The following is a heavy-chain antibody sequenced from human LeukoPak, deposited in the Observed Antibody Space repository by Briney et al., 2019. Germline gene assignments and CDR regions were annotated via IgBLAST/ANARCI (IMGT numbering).Heavy chain of an antibody. Sequence: GGSLRLSCAASGFTFSDYYMSWICQAPGKGLEWVSYISNSGTTIYYADSVKGRFTISRDNAKNSLYLQMNSLRAEDTAMYYCARALAGFSFDPWGQGTLVTVSS. V-gene: IGHV3-11*01. J-gene: IGHJ5*02. CDR1: GFTFSDYY. D-gene: IGHD3-10*01. CDR3: ARALAGFSFDP. CDR2: ISNSGTTI.